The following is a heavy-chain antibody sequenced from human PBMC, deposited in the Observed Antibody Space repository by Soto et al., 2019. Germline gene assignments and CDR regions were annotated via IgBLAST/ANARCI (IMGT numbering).Heavy chain of an antibody. CDR3: ARASDDLLGFGEPPPRRNYGMDV. V-gene: IGHV1-2*02. J-gene: IGHJ6*02. CDR1: GYTFTDLY. D-gene: IGHD3-10*01. Sequence: GASVKVSCKPSGYTFTDLYIHWVRQAPGQGLEWMGWVDPNSGGTKQTQKFQGRVTITGDTSTGAVYMELCSLRSDDTAVYYCARASDDLLGFGEPPPRRNYGMDVWGQGTTVTVSS. CDR2: VDPNSGGT.